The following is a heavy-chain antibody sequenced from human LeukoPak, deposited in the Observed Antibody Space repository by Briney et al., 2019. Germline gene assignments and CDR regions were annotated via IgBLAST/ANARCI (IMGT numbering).Heavy chain of an antibody. CDR3: ARARLDTYYDYVWGSYLWDY. V-gene: IGHV3-48*03. Sequence: GGSLRLSCAASGFTFSSYEMNWVRQAPGKGLEWVSYISSSGSTIYYADSVKGRFTISRDNAKNSLYLQMNSLRAEDTAVYYCARARLDTYYDYVWGSYLWDYWGQGTLVTVSS. D-gene: IGHD3-16*02. CDR2: ISSSGSTI. J-gene: IGHJ4*02. CDR1: GFTFSSYE.